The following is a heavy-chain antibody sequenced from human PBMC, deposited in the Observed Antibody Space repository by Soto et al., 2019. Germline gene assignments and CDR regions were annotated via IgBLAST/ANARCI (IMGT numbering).Heavy chain of an antibody. D-gene: IGHD3-3*01. J-gene: IGHJ5*02. CDR2: IYWDDDK. Sequence: QITLKESGPTLVKPTQTLTLTCTFSGFSLSTSGVGVGWIRQPPGKALEWLALIYWDDDKRHSPSLKSRLTITKDTSKNQVVLTMTNMDPVDTATYYCAHRRTYYDFWSGYYTVRGWFDPWGQGTLVTVSS. V-gene: IGHV2-5*02. CDR3: AHRRTYYDFWSGYYTVRGWFDP. CDR1: GFSLSTSGVG.